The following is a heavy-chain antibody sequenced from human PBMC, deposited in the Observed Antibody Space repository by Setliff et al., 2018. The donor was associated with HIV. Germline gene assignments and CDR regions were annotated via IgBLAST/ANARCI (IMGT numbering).Heavy chain of an antibody. CDR1: GFTFSNYA. V-gene: IGHV3-23*01. D-gene: IGHD2-2*01. CDR2: ISGSAGTT. J-gene: IGHJ4*02. Sequence: HPGGSLRLSCAASGFTFSNYAMSWVRQAPGKGLEWVSGISGSAGTTYYADSVRGRFTISRDNAKKSLYLQMNSLRAEDTAVYYCARGEPTILVVPAAFFDYWGQGTLVTVSS. CDR3: ARGEPTILVVPAAFFDY.